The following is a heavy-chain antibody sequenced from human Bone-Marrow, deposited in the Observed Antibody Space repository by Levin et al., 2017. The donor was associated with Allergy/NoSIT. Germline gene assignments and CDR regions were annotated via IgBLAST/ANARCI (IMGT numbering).Heavy chain of an antibody. D-gene: IGHD2-2*01. V-gene: IGHV3-33*01. Sequence: GGSLRLSCAASGFTFSSYGMHWVRQAPGKGLEWVAVIWYDGSNKYYADSVKGRFTISRDNSKNTLYLQMNSLRAEDTAVYYCARDYCSSTSCTVFDYWGQGTLVTVSS. CDR2: IWYDGSNK. J-gene: IGHJ4*02. CDR1: GFTFSSYG. CDR3: ARDYCSSTSCTVFDY.